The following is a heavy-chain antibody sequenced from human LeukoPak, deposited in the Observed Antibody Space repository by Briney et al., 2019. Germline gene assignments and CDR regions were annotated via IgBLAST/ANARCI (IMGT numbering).Heavy chain of an antibody. J-gene: IGHJ6*02. V-gene: IGHV1-69*13. CDR3: ASPTIVQVGATYGYYYGMDV. D-gene: IGHD1-26*01. CDR1: GGTFSSYA. Sequence: SVNVSCTASGGTFSSYAISWVRQAPGQGLEWMGGIIPIFGTANYAQKFQGRVTITADESTSTAYMELSSLRSEDTAVYYCASPTIVQVGATYGYYYGMDVWGQGTTVTVSS. CDR2: IIPIFGTA.